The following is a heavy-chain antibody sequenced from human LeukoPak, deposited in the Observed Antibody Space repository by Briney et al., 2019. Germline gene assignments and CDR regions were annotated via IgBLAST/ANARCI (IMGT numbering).Heavy chain of an antibody. J-gene: IGHJ4*02. D-gene: IGHD2-15*01. CDR3: ARDACSGGSCYSFDY. CDR2: INPSGGST. V-gene: IGHV1-46*01. Sequence: GASVKVSCKASGYTFTSYYMHWVRQAPGQGLEWMGIINPSGGSTSYAQKFQGRVTMTRDTSTSTVYMELSSLRSEDTAVYYCARDACSGGSCYSFDYWGQGTLDTVSS. CDR1: GYTFTSYY.